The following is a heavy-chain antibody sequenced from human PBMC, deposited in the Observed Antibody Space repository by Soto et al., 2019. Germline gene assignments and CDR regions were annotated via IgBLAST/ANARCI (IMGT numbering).Heavy chain of an antibody. D-gene: IGHD2-15*01. CDR1: GYTFTSYD. CDR3: ARSPVVVVAATVWFDP. J-gene: IGHJ5*02. Sequence: QVQLVQSGAEVKKPGASVKVSCKASGYTFTSYDINWVRQATGQGLEWMGWMNPNSGNTGYAQKFQGRATMTRNTSISTAYMELSSLRSEDTAVYYCARSPVVVVAATVWFDPWGQGTLVTVSS. V-gene: IGHV1-8*01. CDR2: MNPNSGNT.